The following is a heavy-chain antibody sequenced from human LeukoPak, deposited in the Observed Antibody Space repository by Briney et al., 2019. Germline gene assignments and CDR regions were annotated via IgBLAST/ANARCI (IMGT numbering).Heavy chain of an antibody. CDR3: ASCGKKIPNNWFDP. D-gene: IGHD2-2*02. Sequence: SETLSLTCTVSGGSISSSSYYWGWIRQPPGKGLEWIGSIYYSGSTYYNSSLKSRVTISVDTSKNQFSLKLSSVTAADTAVYYCASCGKKIPNNWFDPWGQGTLVTVSS. V-gene: IGHV4-39*07. CDR2: IYYSGST. J-gene: IGHJ5*02. CDR1: GGSISSSSYY.